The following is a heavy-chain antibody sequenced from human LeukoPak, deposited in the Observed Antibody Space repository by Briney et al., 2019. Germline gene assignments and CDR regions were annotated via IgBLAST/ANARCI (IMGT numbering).Heavy chain of an antibody. D-gene: IGHD3-10*01. CDR2: INHSGST. V-gene: IGHV4-34*01. J-gene: IGHJ4*02. CDR3: ARGNYYGSGSPRY. Sequence: SETLSLTCAVYGGSFSVYYWSWIRQPPGKGLEWIGEINHSGSTNYNPSLKSRVTISVDTSKNQFSLKLSSVTAADTAVYYCARGNYYGSGSPRYWGQGTLVTVSS. CDR1: GGSFSVYY.